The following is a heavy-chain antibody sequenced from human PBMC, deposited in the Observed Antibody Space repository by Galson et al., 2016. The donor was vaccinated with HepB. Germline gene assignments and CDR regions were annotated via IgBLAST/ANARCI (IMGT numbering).Heavy chain of an antibody. V-gene: IGHV4-59*01. J-gene: IGHJ4*02. D-gene: IGHD6-13*01. Sequence: SETLSLTCTVSGGSITDAYWTWIRQPPGKGPEWIGYIYYSETTKYNPSLNSRVTISADTSKNQFSLSLRSVTAADTAVYYCTTTTTAWYINWGQGTLVTVSS. CDR3: TTTTTAWYIN. CDR2: IYYSETT. CDR1: GGSITDAY.